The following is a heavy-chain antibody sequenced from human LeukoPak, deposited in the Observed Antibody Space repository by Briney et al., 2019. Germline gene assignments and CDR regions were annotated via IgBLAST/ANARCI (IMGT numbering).Heavy chain of an antibody. V-gene: IGHV4-4*07. D-gene: IGHD3-10*01. CDR1: GGSISSYY. CDR2: IYTSGST. Sequence: SETLSLTCTVSGGSISSYYWSWIRQPAGKGLEWIGRIYTSGSTNYNPSLKSQVTMSVDTSKNQFSLKLSSVTAADTAVYYCSRAALWFGELSIWGQGTLVTVSS. J-gene: IGHJ4*02. CDR3: SRAALWFGELSI.